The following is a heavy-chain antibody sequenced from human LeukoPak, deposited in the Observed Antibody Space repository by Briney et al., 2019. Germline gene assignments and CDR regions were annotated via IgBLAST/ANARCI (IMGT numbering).Heavy chain of an antibody. V-gene: IGHV4-59*01. CDR1: GGSISSYY. J-gene: IGHJ5*02. CDR3: ARAWYHYDSSGYPINWFDP. D-gene: IGHD3-22*01. Sequence: SETLSLTCTVSGGSISSYYWSWIRQPPGEGLEWIGYIYYSGSTNYNPSLKSRVTISVDTSKNQFSLKLSSVTAADTAVYYCARAWYHYDSSGYPINWFDPWGQGTLVTVSS. CDR2: IYYSGST.